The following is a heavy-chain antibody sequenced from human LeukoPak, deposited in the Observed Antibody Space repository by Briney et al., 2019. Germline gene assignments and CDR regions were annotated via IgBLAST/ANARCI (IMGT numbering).Heavy chain of an antibody. CDR3: ASGDYYDSSGYYGNEYFQH. CDR2: INPSGGST. V-gene: IGHV1-46*01. J-gene: IGHJ1*01. CDR1: GYTFTSYY. D-gene: IGHD3-22*01. Sequence: ASVKVSCKASGYTFTSYYMHWVRQAPGQGLEWMGIINPSGGSTSYAQKFQGRVTMTKDKSTSTVYMELSSLRSEDTAVYYCASGDYYDSSGYYGNEYFQHWGQGTLVTVSS.